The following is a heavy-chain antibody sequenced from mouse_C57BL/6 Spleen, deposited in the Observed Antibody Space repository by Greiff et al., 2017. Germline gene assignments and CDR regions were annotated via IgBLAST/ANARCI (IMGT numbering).Heavy chain of an antibody. CDR1: GYTFTDYE. CDR2: IDPETGGT. D-gene: IGHD1-1*01. Sequence: VKLQQSGAELVRPGASVTLSCKASGYTFTDYEMHWVKQTPVHGLEWIGAIDPETGGTAYNQKFKGKAILTADKSSSTAYMELRSLTSEDSAVHYCTRLFITTVVAGDYYAMDYWGQGTSVTVSS. V-gene: IGHV1-15*01. CDR3: TRLFITTVVAGDYYAMDY. J-gene: IGHJ4*01.